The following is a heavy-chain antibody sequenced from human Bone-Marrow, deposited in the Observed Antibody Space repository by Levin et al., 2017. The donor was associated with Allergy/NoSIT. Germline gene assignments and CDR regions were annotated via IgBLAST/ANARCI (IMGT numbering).Heavy chain of an antibody. CDR2: IRQDGSVK. D-gene: IGHD3-10*01. V-gene: IGHV3-7*01. CDR1: GFTFAGYW. J-gene: IGHJ4*02. CDR3: ARDGYATGSHDY. Sequence: GGSLRLSCVASGFTFAGYWMSWVRQAPGKGLEWVANIRQDGSVKHYVDSVRGRFTISRDNAKNSVYLQMDSLGPEDTAVYYCARDGYATGSHDYWGQGTLVTVSS.